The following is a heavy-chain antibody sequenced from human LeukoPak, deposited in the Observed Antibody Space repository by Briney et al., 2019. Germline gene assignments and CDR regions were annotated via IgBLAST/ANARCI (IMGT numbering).Heavy chain of an antibody. CDR1: GGSFSGYY. CDR3: ARSRAAAGFSYWYFDL. Sequence: SETLSLTCAVYGGSFSGYYWSWIRQPPGKGLEWIGEINHSGSTNYNPSLKSRVTKSVDTSKNQFSLKLSSVTAADTAVYYCARSRAAAGFSYWYFDLWGRGTLVTVSS. J-gene: IGHJ2*01. CDR2: INHSGST. D-gene: IGHD6-13*01. V-gene: IGHV4-34*01.